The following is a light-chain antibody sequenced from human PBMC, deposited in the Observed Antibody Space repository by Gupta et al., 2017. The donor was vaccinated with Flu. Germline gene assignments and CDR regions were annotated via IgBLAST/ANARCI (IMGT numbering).Light chain of an antibody. J-gene: IGKJ1*01. CDR1: RSVLYNSNNKNY. Sequence: DIVXXQSXDSLAVSLXXRATIHCRSSRSVLYNSNNKNYLAWYQQKPGQPPKLLIYWASTRESGVPDRFSGSGSGTDFTLTISSLQAEDVAVYYCQQYYATASWTFGQGTKVEIK. CDR2: WAS. CDR3: QQYYATASWT. V-gene: IGKV4-1*01.